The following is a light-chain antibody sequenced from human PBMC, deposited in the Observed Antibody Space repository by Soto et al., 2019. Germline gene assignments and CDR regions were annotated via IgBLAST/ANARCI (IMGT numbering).Light chain of an antibody. CDR3: QQRDRSGT. CDR2: GAS. CDR1: QSVSSNY. J-gene: IGKJ1*01. Sequence: EIVWTQSPGTLSLSPGQRATLSCRASQSVSSNYLAWYQQKPGQAPRLLIYGASSRATGIPDRFSGSGSGTDFTLTISRLEPEDSAVYYSQQRDRSGTCAQRTKVDI. V-gene: IGKV3-20*01.